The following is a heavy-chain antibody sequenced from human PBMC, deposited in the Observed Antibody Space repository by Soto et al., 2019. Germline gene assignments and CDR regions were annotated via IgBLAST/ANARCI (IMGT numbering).Heavy chain of an antibody. Sequence: EVQLVETGGDSIQPGGSLRLSCAASGFSVTASNMNWVRQAPGKGLEWVSVIFGADETYYADSVRGRFTISRDNSKNTVSLQMDSLRTEDTALYYCARGGFDWGQGTLVTVSS. CDR2: IFGADET. CDR1: GFSVTASN. J-gene: IGHJ4*02. CDR3: ARGGFD. V-gene: IGHV3-53*02. D-gene: IGHD3-16*01.